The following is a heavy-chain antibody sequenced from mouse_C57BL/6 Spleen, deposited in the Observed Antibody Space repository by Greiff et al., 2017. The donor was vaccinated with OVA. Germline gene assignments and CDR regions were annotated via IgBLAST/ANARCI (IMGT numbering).Heavy chain of an antibody. CDR1: GYTFTDYN. CDR2: INPNNGGT. D-gene: IGHD3-2*02. J-gene: IGHJ3*01. V-gene: IGHV1-18*01. CDR3: ARWDSGVFAY. Sequence: VQLKESGPELVKPGASVKIPCKASGYTFTDYNMDWVKQSHGKSLEWIGDINPNNGGTIYNQKFKGKATLTVAKSSSTAYMELRSLTSEDTAVYYCARWDSGVFAYWGQGTLVTVSA.